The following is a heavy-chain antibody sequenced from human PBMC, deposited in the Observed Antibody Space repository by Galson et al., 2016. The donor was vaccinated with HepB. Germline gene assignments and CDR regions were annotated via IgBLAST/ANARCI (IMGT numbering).Heavy chain of an antibody. V-gene: IGHV2-5*02. CDR1: GFSLSTSGVG. D-gene: IGHD1-7*01. J-gene: IGHJ5*02. CDR2: IYWDDDK. Sequence: PALVKPTQTLTLTCTFSGFSLSTSGVGVGWIRQPPGKALEFLAVIYWDDDKRYSPSLETRLTITKDTSKNQVVLTMTNMDPVDTATYYCAHRLQWLENWNLGWFDPWGHGTLVTVSS. CDR3: AHRLQWLENWNLGWFDP.